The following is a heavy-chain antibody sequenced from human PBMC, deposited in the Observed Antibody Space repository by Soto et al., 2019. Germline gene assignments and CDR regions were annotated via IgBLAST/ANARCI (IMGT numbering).Heavy chain of an antibody. V-gene: IGHV1-69*02. Sequence: SVKVSCKASGGTFSSYTISWVRQAPGQGLEWMGRIIPILGIANYAQKFQGRVTITADKPTSTAYMELSSLRSEDTAVYYCASRSSGWYYFDYWGQGTLVTVSS. CDR3: ASRSSGWYYFDY. CDR2: IIPILGIA. J-gene: IGHJ4*02. CDR1: GGTFSSYT. D-gene: IGHD6-19*01.